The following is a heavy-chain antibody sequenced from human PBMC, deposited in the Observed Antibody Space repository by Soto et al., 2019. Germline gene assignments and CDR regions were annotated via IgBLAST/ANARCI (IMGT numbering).Heavy chain of an antibody. Sequence: SETLSLTCTVSGGSVSSGSYYWSGIRQHPGKGLEWIGYIYYSGSTNYNPSLKSRVTISVDTSKNQFSLKLSSVTAADTAVYYCARENWNYVIDYWGQGTLVTVSS. CDR1: GGSVSSGSYY. V-gene: IGHV4-61*01. D-gene: IGHD1-7*01. J-gene: IGHJ4*02. CDR3: ARENWNYVIDY. CDR2: IYYSGST.